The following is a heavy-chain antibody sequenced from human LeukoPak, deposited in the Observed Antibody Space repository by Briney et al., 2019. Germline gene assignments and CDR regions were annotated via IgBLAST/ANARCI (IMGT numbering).Heavy chain of an antibody. CDR2: ISSSSSYI. V-gene: IGHV3-21*01. Sequence: GGSLRLSCAASGFTFSSYSMNWARQAPGKGLEWVSSISSSSSYIYYADSVKGRFTISRDNAKNSLYLQMNSLRAEDTAVYYCASSIHCSGGSCYSGFDYWGQGTLVTVSS. CDR3: ASSIHCSGGSCYSGFDY. D-gene: IGHD2-15*01. CDR1: GFTFSSYS. J-gene: IGHJ4*02.